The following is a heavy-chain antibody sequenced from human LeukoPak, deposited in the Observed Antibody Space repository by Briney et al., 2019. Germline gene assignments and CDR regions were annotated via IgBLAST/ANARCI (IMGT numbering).Heavy chain of an antibody. CDR2: IYYSGST. CDR1: GGSISSYY. J-gene: IGHJ4*02. Sequence: PSETLSLTCTVSGGSISSYYWSWIRQPPGKGLEWIGYIYYSGSTNYNPSLKSRVTISVGTSKNQFSLKLSSVTAADTAVYYCARDRLGYSGYGHYFDYWGQGTLVTVSS. V-gene: IGHV4-59*01. D-gene: IGHD5-12*01. CDR3: ARDRLGYSGYGHYFDY.